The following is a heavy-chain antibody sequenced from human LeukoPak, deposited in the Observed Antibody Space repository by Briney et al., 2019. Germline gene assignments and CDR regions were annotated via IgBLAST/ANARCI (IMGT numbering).Heavy chain of an antibody. Sequence: SETLSLTCTVSGGSISNYYWTWIRQPAGKGLEWIGRTYTSGSTNYNPSLKSRVTISLDKSKNQFSLRLSSVTAADTAVYFCAKIGYSSGWFEVDSWGQGTLVTVSS. CDR2: TYTSGST. CDR1: GGSISNYY. D-gene: IGHD6-19*01. J-gene: IGHJ4*02. CDR3: AKIGYSSGWFEVDS. V-gene: IGHV4-4*07.